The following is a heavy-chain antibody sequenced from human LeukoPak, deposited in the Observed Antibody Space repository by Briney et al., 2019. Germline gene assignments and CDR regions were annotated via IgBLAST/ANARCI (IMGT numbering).Heavy chain of an antibody. V-gene: IGHV1-2*02. Sequence: ASVKVSCKASGYTFTGYYMHWVRQAPGQGLEWMGWINPNSGGTNYAQKFQGRVTMTRDTSISTAYMELSRLRSDDTAVYYCARSVRGYSSSWYVAGYWGQGTLVTVSS. CDR3: ARSVRGYSSSWYVAGY. J-gene: IGHJ4*02. CDR2: INPNSGGT. CDR1: GYTFTGYY. D-gene: IGHD6-13*01.